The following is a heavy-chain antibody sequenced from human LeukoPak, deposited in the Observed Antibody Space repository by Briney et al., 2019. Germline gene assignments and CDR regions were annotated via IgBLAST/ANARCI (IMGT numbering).Heavy chain of an antibody. J-gene: IGHJ5*02. Sequence: ASETLSLTCTVSGGSISSYYWSWIRQPPGKGLEWIGYIYYSGSTNYNPSLKSRVTISVDTSKNQFSLKLTSVTAADTAVYYCARDRDGNNWFDPWGQGTLVTVSS. V-gene: IGHV4-59*01. CDR2: IYYSGST. CDR3: ARDRDGNNWFDP. CDR1: GGSISSYY. D-gene: IGHD5-24*01.